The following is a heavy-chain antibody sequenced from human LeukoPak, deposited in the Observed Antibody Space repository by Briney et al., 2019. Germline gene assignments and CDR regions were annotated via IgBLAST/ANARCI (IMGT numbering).Heavy chain of an antibody. D-gene: IGHD3-16*02. CDR1: GYTFIGYY. CDR3: ASRYRASYTD. CDR2: INPNSGGT. J-gene: IGHJ4*02. V-gene: IGHV1-2*02. Sequence: ASVKVSCKASGYTFIGYYIHWVRQAPGQGLEWMGWINPNSGGTNYAQKFQGRVTMTRDTSISTAYMELSRLTSDDTAVYYCASRYRASYTDWGQGTLVTVSS.